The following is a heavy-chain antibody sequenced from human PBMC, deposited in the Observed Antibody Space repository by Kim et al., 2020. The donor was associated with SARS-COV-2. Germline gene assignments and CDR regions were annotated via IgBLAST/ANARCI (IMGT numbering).Heavy chain of an antibody. Sequence: GGSLRLSCAASGFTFGTYAMTWVRQAPGKGLEWVSGISGSGGSTYYADSVKGRFTISRDSSKNTLYLQMNSLTADDTALYYCARTRRCRSSRCYVVYWGR. CDR3: ARTRRCRSSRCYVVY. V-gene: IGHV3-23*01. J-gene: IGHJ2*01. CDR2: ISGSGGST. D-gene: IGHD2-2*01. CDR1: GFTFGTYA.